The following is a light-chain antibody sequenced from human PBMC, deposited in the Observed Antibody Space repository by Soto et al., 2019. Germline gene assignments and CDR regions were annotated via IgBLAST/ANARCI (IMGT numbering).Light chain of an antibody. Sequence: DIQMTQSPSTLSASVGDRVTITCRASQSVSSGLAWYQQKPGKAPKLLIYKASNLESGVPSRFSGSGSATEFTLTISSLQPDDFATYYCQQHNTYSRTFGQGTKVDIK. V-gene: IGKV1-5*03. CDR1: QSVSSG. J-gene: IGKJ1*01. CDR2: KAS. CDR3: QQHNTYSRT.